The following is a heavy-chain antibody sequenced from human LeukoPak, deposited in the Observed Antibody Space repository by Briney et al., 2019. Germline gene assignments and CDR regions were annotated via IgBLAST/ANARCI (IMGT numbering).Heavy chain of an antibody. V-gene: IGHV4-31*03. Sequence: SRTLSLTCTVSGGSISSGGYYWSWIRQHPGKGLEWIGYIYYSGSTYYNPSLKSRVTISVDTSKNQFSLKLSSVTAADTAVYYCARAPVSKNPLYYFDYWGQGTLVTVSS. CDR1: GGSISSGGYY. CDR3: ARAPVSKNPLYYFDY. J-gene: IGHJ4*02. CDR2: IYYSGST.